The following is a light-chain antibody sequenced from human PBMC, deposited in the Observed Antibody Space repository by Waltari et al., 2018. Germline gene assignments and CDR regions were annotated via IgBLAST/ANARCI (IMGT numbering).Light chain of an antibody. J-gene: IGLJ3*02. CDR3: QVWDRSSDHWL. V-gene: IGLV3-21*02. CDR1: NIGSNS. Sequence: SYVLTQPPSVSVAPGQTATITCGGNNIGSNSVHWYQQKSGQAPLVVVYDDTDRPSGIPERFSGSNSRDTATLTISRVEAGDEADYSCQVWDRSSDHWLFGGGTKLTVL. CDR2: DDT.